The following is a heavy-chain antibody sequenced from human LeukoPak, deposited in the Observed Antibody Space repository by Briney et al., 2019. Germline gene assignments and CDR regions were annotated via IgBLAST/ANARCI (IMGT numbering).Heavy chain of an antibody. CDR3: ARDRLGYFDY. Sequence: KPSQTLSLTCTVSGGSISSGSYYWSWIRQPAGKGLEWIGRIYTSGSTNYNPSLKSRVTISGDTSKNQFSLKLSSVTAADTAVYYCARDRLGYFDYWGQGTLVTVSS. D-gene: IGHD3-10*01. CDR2: IYTSGST. CDR1: GGSISSGSYY. J-gene: IGHJ4*02. V-gene: IGHV4-61*02.